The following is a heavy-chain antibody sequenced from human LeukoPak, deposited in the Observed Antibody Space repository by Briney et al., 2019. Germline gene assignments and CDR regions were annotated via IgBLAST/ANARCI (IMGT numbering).Heavy chain of an antibody. CDR2: ISYDGNNK. Sequence: GRSLRLSCAASGFPFSTYTMHWVRQAPGTGLEWVAVISYDGNNKFYADSVKGRFTISRDNSKNTLYLQMNSLRAEDTAVYYCAKGDYDILTGPDYWGQGTLVTVSS. V-gene: IGHV3-30-3*01. CDR3: AKGDYDILTGPDY. J-gene: IGHJ4*02. CDR1: GFPFSTYT. D-gene: IGHD3-9*01.